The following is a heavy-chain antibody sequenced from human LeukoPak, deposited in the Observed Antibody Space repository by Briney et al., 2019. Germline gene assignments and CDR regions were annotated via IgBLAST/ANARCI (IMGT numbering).Heavy chain of an antibody. D-gene: IGHD7-27*01. CDR2: MSYDGSNQ. Sequence: PGRSLRLSCAASGFTFSTYGMHWVRQAPGKGLEWVAFMSYDGSNQSHVDSVEGRFTISRDNSKNTLYLQMNSLRAEDTAVYYCAKDREASWATDYWGQGTLVTVSS. V-gene: IGHV3-30*18. CDR1: GFTFSTYG. CDR3: AKDREASWATDY. J-gene: IGHJ4*02.